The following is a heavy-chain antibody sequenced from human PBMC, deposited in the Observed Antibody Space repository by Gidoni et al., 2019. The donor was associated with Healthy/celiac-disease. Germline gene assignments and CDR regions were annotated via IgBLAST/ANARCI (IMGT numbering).Heavy chain of an antibody. Sequence: QVQLVQSGAEVKKPGASVKVSCKASGYTFTSYAMHWVRQAPGQRLEWMGWINAGNGNTKYSQKFQGRVTITRDTSASTAYMELSSLRSEDTAVYYCARGTIFGVAHGAFDIWGQGTMVTVSS. V-gene: IGHV1-3*01. CDR1: GYTFTSYA. CDR3: ARGTIFGVAHGAFDI. D-gene: IGHD3-3*01. CDR2: INAGNGNT. J-gene: IGHJ3*02.